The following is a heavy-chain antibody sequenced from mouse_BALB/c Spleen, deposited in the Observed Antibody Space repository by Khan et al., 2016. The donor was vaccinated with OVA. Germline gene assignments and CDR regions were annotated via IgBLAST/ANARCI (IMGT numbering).Heavy chain of an antibody. CDR3: ARETAYYGNYEAMDY. V-gene: IGHV2-9*02. CDR1: GFSLTNYG. Sequence: QVQLKESGPGLVAPSQSLSITCTVSGFSLTNYGVHWVRQPPGKGLEWLGVIWAGGSTNYNSALMSRLSIRKDISRSQVFLKVNSLQNEDTARYYCARETAYYGNYEAMDYWGQGTSVTVSS. J-gene: IGHJ4*01. D-gene: IGHD2-10*01. CDR2: IWAGGST.